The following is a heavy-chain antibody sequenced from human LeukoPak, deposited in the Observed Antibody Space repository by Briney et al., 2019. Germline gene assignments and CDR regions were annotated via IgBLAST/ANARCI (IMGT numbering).Heavy chain of an antibody. Sequence: GGSLRLSCAASGFTFSTYSMNWVRQAPGKGLEWVSYISSGGSTIYYADSVKGRITISRDNAKNSLYLQMNSLRAEDTAVYYCARDGGSSAYSSGWFFDYWGQGTLVTVSS. CDR3: ARDGGSSAYSSGWFFDY. D-gene: IGHD6-19*01. CDR1: GFTFSTYS. V-gene: IGHV3-48*01. J-gene: IGHJ4*02. CDR2: ISSGGSTI.